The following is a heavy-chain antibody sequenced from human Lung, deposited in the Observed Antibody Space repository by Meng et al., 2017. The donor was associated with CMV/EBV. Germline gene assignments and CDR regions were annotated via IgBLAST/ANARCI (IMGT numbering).Heavy chain of an antibody. CDR1: GFTFDDYA. J-gene: IGHJ6*02. V-gene: IGHV3-43D*03. CDR3: AKDADGGKGYYYYGLDV. CDR2: ISWDGGST. Sequence: ESLKISCAASGFTFDDYAMHWVRQAPGKGLEWVSLISWDGGSTYYADSVKGRFTISRDNSKNYLYLQMNSLRAEDTALYYCAKDADGGKGYYYYGLDVWGQGTXVTVSS. D-gene: IGHD4-23*01.